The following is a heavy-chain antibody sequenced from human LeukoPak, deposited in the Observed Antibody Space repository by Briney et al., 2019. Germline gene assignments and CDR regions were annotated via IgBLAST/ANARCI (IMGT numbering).Heavy chain of an antibody. J-gene: IGHJ4*02. CDR3: SRVGSSGWPNYFDS. D-gene: IGHD6-19*01. Sequence: PGGSLRLSGAASGFTFSSYDMHWVRQATGKGLEWVSVIGTSGDTYYAGSVKGRFTISRENAKNSLYLQMNSLTAGDTAVYFCSRVGSSGWPNYFDSWGQGTLVTVSS. CDR2: IGTSGDT. V-gene: IGHV3-13*04. CDR1: GFTFSSYD.